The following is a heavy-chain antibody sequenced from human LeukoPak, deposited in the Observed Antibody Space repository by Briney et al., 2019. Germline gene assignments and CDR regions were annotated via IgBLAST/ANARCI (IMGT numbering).Heavy chain of an antibody. Sequence: SVKVSCKASGGTFSSYAISWVRQAPGQGLEWMGRIIPILGIANYAQKFQGRVTITADKSTSTAYMELSSLRSEDTAVYYCARGSKLFRVVVIRPFDYWGQGTLVTVSS. CDR1: GGTFSSYA. J-gene: IGHJ4*02. CDR3: ARGSKLFRVVVIRPFDY. CDR2: IIPILGIA. D-gene: IGHD3-22*01. V-gene: IGHV1-69*04.